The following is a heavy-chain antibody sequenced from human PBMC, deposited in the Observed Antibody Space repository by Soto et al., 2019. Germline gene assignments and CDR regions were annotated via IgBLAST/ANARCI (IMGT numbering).Heavy chain of an antibody. J-gene: IGHJ6*02. CDR2: IYTSGST. CDR3: ARDRPGDIVATRRSYYYYYGMDV. V-gene: IGHV4-4*07. CDR1: GGSISSYY. Sequence: QVQLQESGPGLVKPSETLSLTCTVSGGSISSYYWSWIRQPAGKGLEWIGRIYTSGSTNYNPSLKSRVTMSVDTSKNQFSLELSSVTAADTAVYYCARDRPGDIVATRRSYYYYYGMDVWGQGTTVTASS. D-gene: IGHD5-12*01.